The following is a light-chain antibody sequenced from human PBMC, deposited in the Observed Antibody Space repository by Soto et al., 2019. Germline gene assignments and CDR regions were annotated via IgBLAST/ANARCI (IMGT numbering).Light chain of an antibody. V-gene: IGKV1-5*01. CDR3: QQYKSYSWT. CDR1: QSISSW. CDR2: DAS. Sequence: DIQMTQSPSTLSASVGDRVSITCRASQSISSWLAWFQQEPGTAPKLLIYDASSLESGVPSRFSGSGSGTDFTLTISSLQPDDFATYYCQQYKSYSWTFGQGTKVEIK. J-gene: IGKJ1*01.